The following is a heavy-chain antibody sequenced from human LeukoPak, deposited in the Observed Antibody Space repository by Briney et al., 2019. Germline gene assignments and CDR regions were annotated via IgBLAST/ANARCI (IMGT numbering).Heavy chain of an antibody. Sequence: GGSLRLSCAASRFTFSSYWMSWVRQPPGKGLEWVANIKQDGSEKYYVDSVRGRLTISRDNAENSLFLQMNRLRVEDTAVYYCTRDFGRSSYYFDFWGQGTLVTVSS. CDR1: RFTFSSYW. D-gene: IGHD3-3*01. CDR3: TRDFGRSSYYFDF. J-gene: IGHJ4*02. CDR2: IKQDGSEK. V-gene: IGHV3-7*01.